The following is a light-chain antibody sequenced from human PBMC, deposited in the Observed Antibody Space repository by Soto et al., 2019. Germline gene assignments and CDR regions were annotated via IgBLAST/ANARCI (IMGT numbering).Light chain of an antibody. Sequence: EIVLTQSPGTLSLSPGERATLSCRASHSVSSNYLAWYQQKPGQAPRLLIYGASRRATGIPDRFSASGSGTDFTLTISRLKPEDFAVYYCQQSYSSPLLTGGGGSRVEVK. CDR2: GAS. CDR1: HSVSSNY. CDR3: QQSYSSPLLT. V-gene: IGKV3-20*01. J-gene: IGKJ4*01.